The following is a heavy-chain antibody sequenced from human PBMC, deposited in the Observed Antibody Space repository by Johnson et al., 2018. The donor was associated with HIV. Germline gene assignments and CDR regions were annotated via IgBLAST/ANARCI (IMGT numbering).Heavy chain of an antibody. Sequence: VQLVESGGGVVQPGRSLRLSCASSGFTFSDHYMGWVRQAPGKGLEWVGRSRNKANSYTTEYAASVKGSFTISRDDSKNSVYLQMNSLKTEDTAVYYCARGPRNPGLDFFDIWAPGTMVTVSS. CDR3: ARGPRNPGLDFFDI. D-gene: IGHD1-14*01. CDR2: SRNKANSYTT. J-gene: IGHJ3*02. CDR1: GFTFSDHY. V-gene: IGHV3-72*01.